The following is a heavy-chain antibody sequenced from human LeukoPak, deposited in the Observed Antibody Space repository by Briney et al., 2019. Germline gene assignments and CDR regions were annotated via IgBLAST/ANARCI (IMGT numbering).Heavy chain of an antibody. V-gene: IGHV3-30*02. D-gene: IGHD3-16*02. J-gene: IGHJ4*02. CDR2: IGRDEGDE. CDR1: GLDFNNHG. CDR3: ARPPPSLAVIVPTRGDY. Sequence: GGSLRLSCVVSGLDFNNHGVHWVRQAPGKGPEWVAYIGRDEGDEKFADSVKGRFSISRDNSKKTAYLDMRSLRVEDTARYFCARPPPSLAVIVPTRGDYWGQGTLVIVSS.